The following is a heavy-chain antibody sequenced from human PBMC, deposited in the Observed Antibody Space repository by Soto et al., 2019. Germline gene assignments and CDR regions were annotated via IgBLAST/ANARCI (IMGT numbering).Heavy chain of an antibody. D-gene: IGHD2-2*01. V-gene: IGHV3-23*01. CDR1: GFTFSAYA. J-gene: IGHJ4*02. Sequence: EVQVLESGGGLVQPGGSLKLSCAASGFTFSAYAMSWVRQAPGKGLEWVSTISGGGDSTPYADSVKGRFTLSRDNSKNTLYLQMNGLRAEDTAVYYCAKDRSCSSTSCYGIIDYWAREPWSPSPQ. CDR2: ISGGGDST. CDR3: AKDRSCSSTSCYGIIDY.